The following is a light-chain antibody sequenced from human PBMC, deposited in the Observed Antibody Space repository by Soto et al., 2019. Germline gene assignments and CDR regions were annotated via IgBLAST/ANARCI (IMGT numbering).Light chain of an antibody. J-gene: IGKJ4*02. V-gene: IGKV3-15*01. CDR2: GAS. Sequence: EVVMTQSPATLSVSPGERVTFSCRASQSVTTNLAWYQHKPGQSPRLLISGASTGASGIPPRFSGSGSGTEFTLAIDRLLSADLAVYYGQQYDRWPVTFGGGTKVEIK. CDR3: QQYDRWPVT. CDR1: QSVTTN.